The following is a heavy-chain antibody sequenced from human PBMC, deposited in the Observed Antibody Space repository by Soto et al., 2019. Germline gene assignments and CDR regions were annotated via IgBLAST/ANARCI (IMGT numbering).Heavy chain of an antibody. CDR3: ARDRVESGYPEYFQH. D-gene: IGHD3-22*01. J-gene: IGHJ1*01. CDR1: GFTVSSNY. V-gene: IGHV3-53*01. Sequence: GGSLRLSCAASGFTVSSNYMSRVRQAPGKGLEWVSVIYSGGSTYYADSVKGRFTISRDNSKNTLYLQMNSLRAEDTAVYYCARDRVESGYPEYFQHWGQGALVTVSS. CDR2: IYSGGST.